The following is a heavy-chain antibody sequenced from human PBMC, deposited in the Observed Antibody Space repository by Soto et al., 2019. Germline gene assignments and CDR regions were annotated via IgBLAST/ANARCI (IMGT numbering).Heavy chain of an antibody. CDR1: GGSFSSSNW. J-gene: IGHJ5*02. V-gene: IGHV4-4*02. CDR3: ARGRNYYDKKVDP. CDR2: IYHSGST. Sequence: SETLSLTCAVSGGSFSSSNWWSWVRQPPGKGLEWIGEIYHSGSTNYNPSLKSRVTISVDKSKNQFSLKLSSVTAADTAVYYCARGRNYYDKKVDPWGQGTLVTVSS. D-gene: IGHD3-22*01.